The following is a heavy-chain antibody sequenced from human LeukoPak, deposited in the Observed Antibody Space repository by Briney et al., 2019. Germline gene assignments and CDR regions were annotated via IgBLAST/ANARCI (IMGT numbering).Heavy chain of an antibody. J-gene: IGHJ4*02. CDR1: GYTFTSYG. V-gene: IGHV1-18*01. Sequence: ASVKVSCKASGYTFTSYGISWVRQAPGQGLEWMGWISAYNGNTNYAQKLQGRVTMTTDTSTSTVYMELSSLRSEDTAVYYCARATWTKTIDYWGQGTLVTVSS. CDR2: ISAYNGNT. D-gene: IGHD1/OR15-1a*01. CDR3: ARATWTKTIDY.